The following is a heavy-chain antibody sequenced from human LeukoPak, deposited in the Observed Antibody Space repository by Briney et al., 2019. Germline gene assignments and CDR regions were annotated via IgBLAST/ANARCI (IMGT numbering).Heavy chain of an antibody. V-gene: IGHV4-4*02. CDR2: MYLSGTT. D-gene: IGHD3-22*01. CDR1: GDSINSLDL. Sequence: SETLSLTCTVSGDSINSLDLWSWVRQPPGKGLEWIGEMYLSGTTHSNPSVKSRVTISIDKSKNQFFLNLSSVTAADTAVHYCAGLVGRYSSGLYYYYFDYWGQGTLVTVSS. CDR3: AGLVGRYSSGLYYYYFDY. J-gene: IGHJ4*02.